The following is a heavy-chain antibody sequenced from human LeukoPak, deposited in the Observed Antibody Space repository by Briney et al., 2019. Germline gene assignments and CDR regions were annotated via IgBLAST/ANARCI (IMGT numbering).Heavy chain of an antibody. V-gene: IGHV5-51*01. D-gene: IGHD3-10*01. Sequence: GESLKISCKGSGYSFTSYWIGWVRQMPGKGLEWMGIIYPGDSDTRYSPSSQGQVTISADKSISTAYLQWSSLKASDTAMYYCARLGKFYYGSSYFDYWGQGTLVTVSS. J-gene: IGHJ4*02. CDR2: IYPGDSDT. CDR3: ARLGKFYYGSSYFDY. CDR1: GYSFTSYW.